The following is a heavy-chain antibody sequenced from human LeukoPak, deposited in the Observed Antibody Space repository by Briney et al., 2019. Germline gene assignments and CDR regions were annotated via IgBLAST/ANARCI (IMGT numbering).Heavy chain of an antibody. CDR1: GFTFDDYA. D-gene: IGHD1-26*01. J-gene: IGHJ4*02. Sequence: GGSLRLSCAASGFTFDDYAVHWVRQAPGKGLEWVSGISWNSGSIAYADSVKGRFTISRDNAKNSLYLQMNSLRAEDTALYYCAKDRSGSYLGGFDYWGQGTLVTVSS. V-gene: IGHV3-9*01. CDR3: AKDRSGSYLGGFDY. CDR2: ISWNSGSI.